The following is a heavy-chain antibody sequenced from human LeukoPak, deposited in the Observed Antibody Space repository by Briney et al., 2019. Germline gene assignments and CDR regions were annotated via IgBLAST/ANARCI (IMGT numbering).Heavy chain of an antibody. J-gene: IGHJ4*02. CDR3: ARAAEMATIDY. V-gene: IGHV4-34*01. Sequence: SETLSLTCAVYGGSFSGYYWSWIRQPPGKGLEWIGEINHSGSTNYSPSLKSRVTISVDTSKNQFSLKLSSVTAADTAVYYCARAAEMATIDYWGQGTLVTVSS. D-gene: IGHD5-24*01. CDR1: GGSFSGYY. CDR2: INHSGST.